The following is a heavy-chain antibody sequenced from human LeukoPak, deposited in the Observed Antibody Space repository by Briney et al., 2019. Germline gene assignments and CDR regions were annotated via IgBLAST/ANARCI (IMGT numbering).Heavy chain of an antibody. V-gene: IGHV3-23*01. J-gene: IGHJ4*02. Sequence: GGSLRLSCAASGFTFSKYGMNWVRQAPGKGLEWVSGIGVGGTTYYADSVKGRFTISRDTSKNMLYLQMNSLRAEDTAVYYCAKAQGYYDCWGQGTLVTVSS. CDR3: AKAQGYYDC. D-gene: IGHD3-22*01. CDR2: IGVGGTT. CDR1: GFTFSKYG.